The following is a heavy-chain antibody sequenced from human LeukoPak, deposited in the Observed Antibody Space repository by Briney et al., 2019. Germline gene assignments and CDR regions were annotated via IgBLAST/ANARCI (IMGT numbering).Heavy chain of an antibody. CDR2: IGTVADT. CDR3: ARAWGGRGRSWGALDF. J-gene: IGHJ4*02. CDR1: GFNFNNYD. V-gene: IGHV3-13*01. Sequence: GGSLRLSCAASGFNFNNYDFHWVRQVAGKRLEWVAGIGTVADTFYPDSVMGRFTISRENAKNSFYLPMNSLRAGDTAVYYCARAWGGRGRSWGALDFWGQGILVTVSS. D-gene: IGHD3-16*01.